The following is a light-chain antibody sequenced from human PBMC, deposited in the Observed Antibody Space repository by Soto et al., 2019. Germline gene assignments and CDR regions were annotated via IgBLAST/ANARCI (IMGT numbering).Light chain of an antibody. CDR3: QQYAPSPAIT. J-gene: IGKJ5*01. Sequence: ETVLTQSPGTLSLSPGERVTLSCRASQSVSSNYLVWYQQKPGQAPRLLISGVSTRATGIPDRFSGSGSGTDFTLTISRLESEDVAVYYCQQYAPSPAITFGQGTRVEI. CDR1: QSVSSNY. CDR2: GVS. V-gene: IGKV3-20*01.